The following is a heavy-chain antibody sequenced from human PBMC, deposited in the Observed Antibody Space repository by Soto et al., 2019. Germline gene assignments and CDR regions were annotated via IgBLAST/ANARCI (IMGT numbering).Heavy chain of an antibody. J-gene: IGHJ6*02. Sequence: QVQLVESGGGVVQPGRSLRLSCAASGFTFSSYGMHWVRQAPGKGLEWVAVISYDGSNKYYADSVKGRFTISRDNSKKTLYLQMNSLRAEVMAVYYCARDRIVYCRGGTCDSARSRYYYGMDVWGQGTTVSVPS. CDR1: GFTFSSYG. CDR3: ARDRIVYCRGGTCDSARSRYYYGMDV. D-gene: IGHD2-15*01. V-gene: IGHV3-30*03. CDR2: ISYDGSNK.